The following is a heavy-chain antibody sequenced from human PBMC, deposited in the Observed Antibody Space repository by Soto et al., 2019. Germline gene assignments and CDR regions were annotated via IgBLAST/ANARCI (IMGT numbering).Heavy chain of an antibody. CDR2: INPSGGST. J-gene: IGHJ3*02. CDR3: ARDGPEDAFDI. Sequence: GASVKVSCKASGYTFTSYYMHWVRQAPGQGLEWMGIINPSGGSTSYAQKFQGRVTTTRDTSTSTVYMELSSLRSEDTAVYYCARDGPEDAFDIWGQGTMVTVSS. V-gene: IGHV1-46*03. CDR1: GYTFTSYY.